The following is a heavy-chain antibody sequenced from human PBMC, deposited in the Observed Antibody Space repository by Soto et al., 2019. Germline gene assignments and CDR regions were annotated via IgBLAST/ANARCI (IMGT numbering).Heavy chain of an antibody. V-gene: IGHV3-48*02. CDR3: AREAIIGSFDH. Sequence: EVQLVESGGGLVQPGGSLRLSCTASGFTFRSHNMNWVRQAPGKGLEWIAYISTNGNVKHYADSVTGRVTISRDNAKSSLFLQMDSLKDEHTAFYFCAREAIIGSFDHWGQGSLVTVTS. J-gene: IGHJ4*02. CDR1: GFTFRSHN. CDR2: ISTNGNVK. D-gene: IGHD2-2*03.